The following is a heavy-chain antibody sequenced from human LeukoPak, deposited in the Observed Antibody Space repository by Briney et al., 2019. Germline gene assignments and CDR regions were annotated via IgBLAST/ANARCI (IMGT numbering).Heavy chain of an antibody. CDR1: GYSFTSYW. V-gene: IGHV5-51*01. CDR2: IYPGDSDT. Sequence: GESLKISCKGSGYSFTSYWIGRVRQMPGKGLEWMGSIYPGDSDTRYSPSFQGQVTISADRSINTAYLQWSSLKASDTAIYYCARPPRYDSSGYYAYWGQGTLVTVSS. D-gene: IGHD3-22*01. CDR3: ARPPRYDSSGYYAY. J-gene: IGHJ4*02.